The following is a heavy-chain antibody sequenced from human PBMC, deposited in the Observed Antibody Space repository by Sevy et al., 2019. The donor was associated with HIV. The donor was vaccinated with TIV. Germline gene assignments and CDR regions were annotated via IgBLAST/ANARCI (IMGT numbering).Heavy chain of an antibody. D-gene: IGHD1-26*01. J-gene: IGHJ3*01. CDR2: ISYDGSQN. CDR1: GITFSNFA. Sequence: GGSLRLSCAVSGITFSNFAMHWVRQAPGRGLEWVAVISYDGSQNSYADSVRGRFTISRDNSKSTLYLHLNSLGGQDTAIYYCARMKGERAFDVWGQGTMVTVSS. V-gene: IGHV3-30*03. CDR3: ARMKGERAFDV.